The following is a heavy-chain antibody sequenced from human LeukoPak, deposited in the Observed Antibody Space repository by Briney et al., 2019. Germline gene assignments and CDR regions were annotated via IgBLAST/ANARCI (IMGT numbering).Heavy chain of an antibody. Sequence: GGSLRLSCAASGFTFDDYGMSWVRQAPGKGLEWVSGINWNGGSTGYADSVKGRFTISRDNAKNSLYLQMNSLRAEDTALYYCARGSRYYDSSGYYNYYYYYMDVWGKGTTVTVPS. D-gene: IGHD3-22*01. J-gene: IGHJ6*03. CDR3: ARGSRYYDSSGYYNYYYYYMDV. CDR1: GFTFDDYG. V-gene: IGHV3-20*04. CDR2: INWNGGST.